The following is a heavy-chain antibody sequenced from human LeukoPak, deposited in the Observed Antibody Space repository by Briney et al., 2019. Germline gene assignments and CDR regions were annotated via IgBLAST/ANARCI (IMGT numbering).Heavy chain of an antibody. V-gene: IGHV1-69*05. CDR3: ARATTYYDFWSGWVRGGSFDY. CDR1: GGTFSSYA. Sequence: ASVKVSCKASGGTFSSYAISWVRQAPGQGLEWMGRIIPIFGTANYAQKFQGRVTITTDESTSTAYMELSSLRSEDTAVYYCARATTYYDFWSGWVRGGSFDYWGQGTLVTVSS. J-gene: IGHJ4*02. D-gene: IGHD3-3*01. CDR2: IIPIFGTA.